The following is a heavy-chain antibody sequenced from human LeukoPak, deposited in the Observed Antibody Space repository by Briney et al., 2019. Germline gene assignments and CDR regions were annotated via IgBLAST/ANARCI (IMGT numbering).Heavy chain of an antibody. CDR1: GGTFSSYA. V-gene: IGHV1-69*13. J-gene: IGHJ5*02. D-gene: IGHD2-2*01. Sequence: GASVKVSCKASGGTFSSYAISWVRQAPGQGLEWMGGIIPIFGTANYAQKFQGRVTITADESTSTAYMELSSLRSEDTAVYYCARGYCSSTSCRWFDPWGQGTLVTVSS. CDR2: IIPIFGTA. CDR3: ARGYCSSTSCRWFDP.